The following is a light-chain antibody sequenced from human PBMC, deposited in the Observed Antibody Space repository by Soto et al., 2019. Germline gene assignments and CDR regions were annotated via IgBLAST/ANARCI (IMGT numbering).Light chain of an antibody. V-gene: IGKV3-20*01. Sequence: EIVSTQSPGTLSLSPGERATLSCRASQSVSSSYLAWYQQKPGQAPRPLIYGASSRAIGIPDRFSGSGSGTDFTLTISGLEPEDFAVYYCQQYGSSPWTFGQGTKVEIK. CDR2: GAS. CDR3: QQYGSSPWT. CDR1: QSVSSSY. J-gene: IGKJ1*01.